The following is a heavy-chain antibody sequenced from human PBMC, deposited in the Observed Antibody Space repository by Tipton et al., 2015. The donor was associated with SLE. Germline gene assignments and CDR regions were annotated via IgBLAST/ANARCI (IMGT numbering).Heavy chain of an antibody. V-gene: IGHV4-59*11. J-gene: IGHJ4*02. D-gene: IGHD2-15*01. CDR1: GASLSSHY. CDR3: ARGTVVADDY. Sequence: TLSLTCTVSGASLSSHYWNWIRQTPGEGLEGIGCIFYGRDTNYNPPLKSRVTISIEASKNQLSLTRTYVTAADTAVYYCARGTVVADDYWGQGTLVTVSS. CDR2: IFYGRDT.